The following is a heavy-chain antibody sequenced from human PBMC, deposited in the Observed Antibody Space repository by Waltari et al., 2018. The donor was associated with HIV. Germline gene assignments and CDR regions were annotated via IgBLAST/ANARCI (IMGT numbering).Heavy chain of an antibody. CDR1: GMAFRNFW. CDR3: ADGYNYRGQF. CDR2: MNQDGSQK. D-gene: IGHD5-12*01. Sequence: DVEMRQSGGGIVRPGGSLGLSCSVSGMAFRNFWMTWVRQSPDKGLEWVASMNQDGSQKHYFASVDGRFTISRDNDNNSLILQLREVTVGDTGVYFCADGYNYRGQFWGPGTLVTVSS. V-gene: IGHV3-7*01. J-gene: IGHJ4*02.